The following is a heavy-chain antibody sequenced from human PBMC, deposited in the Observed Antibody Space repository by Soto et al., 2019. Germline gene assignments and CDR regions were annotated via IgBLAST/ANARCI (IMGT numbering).Heavy chain of an antibody. CDR3: AKDSSGYSGDEFDY. D-gene: IGHD3-22*01. CDR1: GHTFTSHG. Sequence: QVRLVQPGPEVKKPGASVRVSCKASGHTFTSHGISWVRQSPGQGLEGRGWIRAYNGNTNYAQRLQVRGTMTTDTSTSTDYMELRSLRSDDTAVYYCAKDSSGYSGDEFDYWGQGDLVTVSS. V-gene: IGHV1-18*01. CDR2: IRAYNGNT. J-gene: IGHJ4*01.